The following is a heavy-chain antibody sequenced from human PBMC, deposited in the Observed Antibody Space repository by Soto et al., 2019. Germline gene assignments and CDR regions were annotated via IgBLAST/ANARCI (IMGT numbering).Heavy chain of an antibody. CDR2: ISPTGGST. V-gene: IGHV3-23*01. D-gene: IGHD6-19*01. J-gene: IGHJ4*02. Sequence: EVQLLESGGGLVHPGGSLRLSCATSGFSFSSYAMTWLRQAPGKGLEWVSTISPTGGSTYYADSVTGRFTISRDDSKNTLYLHMNSLRAEDTATYYCAKDLLQWLGGSGPLDSWGQGTLVTVSS. CDR1: GFSFSSYA. CDR3: AKDLLQWLGGSGPLDS.